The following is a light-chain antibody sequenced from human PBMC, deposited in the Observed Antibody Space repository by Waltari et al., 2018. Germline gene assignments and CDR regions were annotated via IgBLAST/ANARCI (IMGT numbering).Light chain of an antibody. CDR2: KAS. J-gene: IGKJ1*01. CDR3: MQALQIPWT. V-gene: IGKV1-5*03. Sequence: DIQMTQSPSTLSASVGDRVTITCRARQSISSWLAWYQQKPGKAPKLLIYKASSLESGVPSRFSGSGSGTDFTLKISRVEAEDVGVYYCMQALQIPWTFGQGTKVEIK. CDR1: QSISSW.